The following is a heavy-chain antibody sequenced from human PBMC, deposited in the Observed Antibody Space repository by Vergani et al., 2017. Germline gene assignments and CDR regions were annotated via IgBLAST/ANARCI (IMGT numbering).Heavy chain of an antibody. Sequence: QVQLQESGPGLVKPSQTLSLTCSVSGDSISSRVYYWNWIRQHPGKGLEWIGYIYSTGRTHHNPSLRRRINMSVDTSKNQFSLKLNSVTAADTAMYYCARMGGYDEGDAFRIGYFDSWGPGILVTVSS. V-gene: IGHV4-31*03. J-gene: IGHJ4*02. CDR2: IYSTGRT. D-gene: IGHD3-22*01. CDR1: GDSISSRVYY. CDR3: ARMGGYDEGDAFRIGYFDS.